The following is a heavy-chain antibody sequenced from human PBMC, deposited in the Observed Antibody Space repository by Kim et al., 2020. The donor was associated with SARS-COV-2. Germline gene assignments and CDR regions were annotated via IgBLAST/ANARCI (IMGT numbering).Heavy chain of an antibody. CDR1: GFTFSSYA. Sequence: GGSLRLSCAASGFTFSSYAMHWVRQAPGKGLEWVAFISYNGSNKYYADSVKGRFTISRDNSKNTLYLQMNSLRAEDTAVYYCARDVFGEGDGYNFDYWGQGTLATVSS. D-gene: IGHD3-10*02. J-gene: IGHJ4*02. CDR3: ARDVFGEGDGYNFDY. CDR2: ISYNGSNK. V-gene: IGHV3-30*04.